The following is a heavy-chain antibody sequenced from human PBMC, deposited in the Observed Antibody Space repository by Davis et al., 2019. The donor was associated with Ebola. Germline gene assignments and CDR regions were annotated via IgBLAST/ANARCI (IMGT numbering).Heavy chain of an antibody. CDR2: IYYSGST. D-gene: IGHD5-24*01. CDR1: GGSISSSSYY. CDR3: ASEMATTLDY. J-gene: IGHJ4*02. V-gene: IGHV4-39*01. Sequence: MPSETLSLTCTVSGGSISSSSYYWGWIRQPPGKGLEWIGSIYYSGSTYYNPSLKSRVTISVDTSKNQFSLKLSSVTAADTAVYYCASEMATTLDYWGQGTLVTVSS.